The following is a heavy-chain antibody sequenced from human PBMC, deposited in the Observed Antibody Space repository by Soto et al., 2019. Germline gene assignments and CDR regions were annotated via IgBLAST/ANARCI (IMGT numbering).Heavy chain of an antibody. D-gene: IGHD4-17*01. CDR1: GFSFDIYA. CDR3: ARDKRETVGYGDFPPDV. Sequence: QVQLVESGGGVVQPGRSLRLSCAASGFSFDIYAFHWVRQAPGKGLEWVALISHDGNNEYYEDSVKGRFTISRDNSKNTVYLQMNSLRPEDTAVFYGARDKRETVGYGDFPPDVWGQGNTVTVSS. V-gene: IGHV3-30*04. CDR2: ISHDGNNE. J-gene: IGHJ6*02.